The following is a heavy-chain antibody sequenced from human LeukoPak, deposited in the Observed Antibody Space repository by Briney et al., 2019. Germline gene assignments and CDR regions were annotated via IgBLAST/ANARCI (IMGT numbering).Heavy chain of an antibody. V-gene: IGHV3-74*01. CDR1: GFTFSSYW. CDR2: INSDGSST. J-gene: IGHJ4*02. CDR3: ASPSKSGAGNFDY. D-gene: IGHD3-3*01. Sequence: GGSLRLSCAASGFTFSSYWMYWVRQAPGKGLVCVSRINSDGSSTSYADSVKGRFTISRDNAKNTLYLQMNSLRAEDTAVYYCASPSKSGAGNFDYWGQGTLVTVSS.